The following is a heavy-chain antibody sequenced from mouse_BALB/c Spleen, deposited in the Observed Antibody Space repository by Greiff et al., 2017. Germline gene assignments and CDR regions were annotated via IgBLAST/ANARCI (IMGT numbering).Heavy chain of an antibody. Sequence: QVQLQQSGAELVRPGTSVKVSCKASGYAFTNYLIEWVKQRPGQGLEWIGVINPGSGGTNYNEKFKGKATLTADKSSSTAYMQLSSLTSDDSAVCFCARWDSQGYWGQGTTLTVSS. CDR2: INPGSGGT. D-gene: IGHD4-1*01. J-gene: IGHJ2*01. CDR1: GYAFTNYL. V-gene: IGHV1-54*03. CDR3: ARWDSQGY.